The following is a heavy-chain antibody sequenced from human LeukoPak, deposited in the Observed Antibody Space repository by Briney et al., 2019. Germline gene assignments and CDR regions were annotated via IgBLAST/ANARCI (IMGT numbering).Heavy chain of an antibody. V-gene: IGHV3-30-3*01. CDR2: ISYDGSNK. CDR1: GFTFSSYA. CDR3: ARRRIVGVHNWFDP. Sequence: GGSLRLSCAASGFTFSSYAMHWVRQAPGKGLEWVAVISYDGSNKYYADSVKGRFTISRDNSKNTLYLQMNSLRAEDTAVYYCARRRIVGVHNWFDPWGQGTLVTVSS. J-gene: IGHJ5*02. D-gene: IGHD1-26*01.